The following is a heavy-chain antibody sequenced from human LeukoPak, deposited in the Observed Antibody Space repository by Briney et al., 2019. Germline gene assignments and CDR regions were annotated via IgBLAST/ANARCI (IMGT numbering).Heavy chain of an antibody. V-gene: IGHV3-23*01. D-gene: IGHD2-8*01. J-gene: IGHJ4*02. Sequence: GSLRLSCVASGFTFSSYAMSWVRQAPGKGLEWVSAISDSRTSTYYADSVKGRFTISRDNSKNTLYLQMNSLRAEDTAVYYCAQFGPGMAVGDYWGQGTLVTVSS. CDR3: AQFGPGMAVGDY. CDR1: GFTFSSYA. CDR2: ISDSRTST.